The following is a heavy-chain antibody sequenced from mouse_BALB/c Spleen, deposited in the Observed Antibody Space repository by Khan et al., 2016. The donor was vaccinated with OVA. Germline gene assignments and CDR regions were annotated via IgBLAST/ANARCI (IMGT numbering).Heavy chain of an antibody. D-gene: IGHD4-1*02. CDR3: ARSNSYWYFDV. J-gene: IGHJ1*01. V-gene: IGHV9-3-1*01. CDR2: INTYSGEP. Sequence: QIQLVQSGPELKKPGETVKISCKASGYTFTNYGMNWVKQAPGKGLKWMGWINTYSGEPTYADDFKGRSAFSLDTSARTAYLQIKNLKNEDTATYCCARSNSYWYFDVWGAGTTVTVSS. CDR1: GYTFTNYG.